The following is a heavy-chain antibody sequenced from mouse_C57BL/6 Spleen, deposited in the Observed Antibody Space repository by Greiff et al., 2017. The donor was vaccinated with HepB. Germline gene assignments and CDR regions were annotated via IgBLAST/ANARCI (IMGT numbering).Heavy chain of an antibody. Sequence: EVQVVESGGGLVKPGGSLKLSCAASGFTFSDYGMHWVRQAPEKGLEWVAYISSGSSTIYYADTVKGRFTISRDNAKNTLFLQMTSLRSEDTAMYYCARDGRSPPYYFDYWGQGTTLTVSS. D-gene: IGHD1-1*01. CDR1: GFTFSDYG. V-gene: IGHV5-17*01. J-gene: IGHJ2*01. CDR2: ISSGSSTI. CDR3: ARDGRSPPYYFDY.